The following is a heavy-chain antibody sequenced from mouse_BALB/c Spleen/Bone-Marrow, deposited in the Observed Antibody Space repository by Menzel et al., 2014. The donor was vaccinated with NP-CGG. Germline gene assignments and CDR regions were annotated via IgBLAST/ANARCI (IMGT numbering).Heavy chain of an antibody. J-gene: IGHJ1*01. V-gene: IGHV5-6*01. CDR2: LHSGGSNT. CDR1: GFTFSTYG. CDR3: SRRGNWDVRRYVDG. Sequence: VQLQQSGGDLVKPGGSLKLSCAASGFTFSTYGMSWVRPTPDKRLEWVATLHSGGSNTYHLDSVRGRFTISRDNAKNTLYLQMTSLKSEDTAMYYRSRRGNWDVRRYVDGWGAGTTVTVSS. D-gene: IGHD4-1*01.